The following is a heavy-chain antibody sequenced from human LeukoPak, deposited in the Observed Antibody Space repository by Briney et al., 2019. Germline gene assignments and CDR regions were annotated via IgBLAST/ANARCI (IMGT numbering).Heavy chain of an antibody. CDR1: GFTFTSSA. CDR3: AADPLYYYDSSGYYLDY. V-gene: IGHV1-58*02. Sequence: RASVKDSCKASGFTFTSSAMQWVRQARGQRLEWIGWIVVGSGNTNCAQKFQERVTITRDMSTSTAYMELSSLRSEDTAVYYCAADPLYYYDSSGYYLDYWGQGTLVTVSS. CDR2: IVVGSGNT. D-gene: IGHD3-22*01. J-gene: IGHJ4*02.